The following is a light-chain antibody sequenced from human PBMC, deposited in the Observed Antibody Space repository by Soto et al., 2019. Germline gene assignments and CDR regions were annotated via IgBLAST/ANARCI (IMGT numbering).Light chain of an antibody. CDR1: ERISSNF. J-gene: IGKJ3*01. CDR2: GAS. Sequence: VLTQSPDTLSLSPGERATLSCRASERISSNFLAWYQQRPGQAPRLLIYGASTRASGIPDRFSGSGSGIVFALTIRRLEPEDFAVFYCQQYGTSPFTFGPGTTVEIK. V-gene: IGKV3-20*01. CDR3: QQYGTSPFT.